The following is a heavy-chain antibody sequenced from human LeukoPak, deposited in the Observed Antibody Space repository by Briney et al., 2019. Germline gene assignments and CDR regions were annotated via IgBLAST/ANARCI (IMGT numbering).Heavy chain of an antibody. J-gene: IGHJ5*02. CDR3: ARADGIVGATVWFDP. D-gene: IGHD1-26*01. CDR1: GGSFSGYY. V-gene: IGHV4-59*01. CDR2: IYYSGST. Sequence: PSETLSLTCAVYGGSFSGYYWSWIRQPPGKGLEWIGYIYYSGSTNYNPSLKGRVTISVDTSKNQFSLKLSSVTAADTAVYYCARADGIVGATVWFDPWGQGTLVTVSS.